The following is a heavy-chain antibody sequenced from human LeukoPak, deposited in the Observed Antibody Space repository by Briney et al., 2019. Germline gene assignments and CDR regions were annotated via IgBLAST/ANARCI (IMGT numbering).Heavy chain of an antibody. D-gene: IGHD3-16*02. J-gene: IGHJ4*02. V-gene: IGHV4-59*01. Sequence: PSGTLSLTCTVSDGSINGYYWSWIRQPPGKGLDWIGYMYSGGTTNYSPSLKSRVTISEDTSKNQFSLKLTSVTAADTAVYYCARGHTRDYVWGTYRLDYWGQGTLVTVSS. CDR1: DGSINGYY. CDR3: ARGHTRDYVWGTYRLDY. CDR2: MYSGGTT.